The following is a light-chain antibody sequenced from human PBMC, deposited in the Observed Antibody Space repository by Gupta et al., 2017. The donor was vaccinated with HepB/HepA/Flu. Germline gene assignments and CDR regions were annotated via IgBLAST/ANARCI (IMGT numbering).Light chain of an antibody. Sequence: DIVMTQSPDSLAVSLGERATINGKSSHSVLYSANNKNYVAWYQQKPGQPPKLLISRASTREYGVPDRFSGSGSRTDFTLTSSSLQAEDVAVYYCQQYYSTLYTFGQGTKLEI. CDR1: HSVLYSANNKNY. V-gene: IGKV4-1*01. CDR3: QQYYSTLYT. J-gene: IGKJ2*01. CDR2: RAS.